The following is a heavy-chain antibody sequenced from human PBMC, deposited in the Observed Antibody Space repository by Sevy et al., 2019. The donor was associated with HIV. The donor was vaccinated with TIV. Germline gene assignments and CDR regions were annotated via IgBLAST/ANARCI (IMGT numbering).Heavy chain of an antibody. CDR1: GYTFTSYG. D-gene: IGHD3-9*01. J-gene: IGHJ6*02. Sequence: AAVKVSCKASGYTFTSYGISWVRQAPGQGLEWMGWISAYNGNTNYAQKLQGRVTMTTDTSTSTAYMELRSLRSDDTAVYYCAIVPNYDILMDVWGQGTVVTVSS. CDR2: ISAYNGNT. CDR3: AIVPNYDILMDV. V-gene: IGHV1-18*01.